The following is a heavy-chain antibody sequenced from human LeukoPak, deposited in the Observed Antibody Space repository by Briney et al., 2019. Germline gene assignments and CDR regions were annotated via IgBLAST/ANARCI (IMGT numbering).Heavy chain of an antibody. V-gene: IGHV1-8*01. CDR2: MNPNSGNT. CDR1: GYTFTSYD. D-gene: IGHD6-19*01. CDR3: ARGRGSGWYADPETKEFDP. J-gene: IGHJ5*02. Sequence: ASVKVSCTASGYTFTSYDINWVRQAPGQGLEWMGWMNPNSGNTDHAQKCQGRVTMTRNTSIRTAYMELSSLRSEDTAVYYCARGRGSGWYADPETKEFDPWGQGTLVTGSS.